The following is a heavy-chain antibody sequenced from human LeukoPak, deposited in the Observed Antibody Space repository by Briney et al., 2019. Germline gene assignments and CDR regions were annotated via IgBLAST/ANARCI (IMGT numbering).Heavy chain of an antibody. CDR2: INHSGST. V-gene: IGHV4-34*01. Sequence: GSLRLSCAASGFTFRTYGMNWIRQPPGKGLEWIGEINHSGSTSNHNPSLKSRVTMSVDTSKNQFSLKLSSVTAADTAVYYCARGAPGGQWLAVGAAFDIWGQGTMVTVSS. J-gene: IGHJ3*02. CDR1: GFTFRTYG. D-gene: IGHD6-19*01. CDR3: ARGAPGGQWLAVGAAFDI.